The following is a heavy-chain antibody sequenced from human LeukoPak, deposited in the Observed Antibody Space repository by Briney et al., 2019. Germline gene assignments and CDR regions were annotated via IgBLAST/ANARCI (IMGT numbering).Heavy chain of an antibody. J-gene: IGHJ4*02. CDR2: ISYTGTT. D-gene: IGHD3-3*01. Sequence: SETLSLTCNVSGASISNKFWSWIRHPPGKGLEWIGYISYTGTTNYNPSLQSRVTISVDTSKNQLSLRVTSMTAADTAVYYCARDTSGYYGRYESWGQGILVTVSS. CDR1: GASISNKF. V-gene: IGHV4-59*01. CDR3: ARDTSGYYGRYES.